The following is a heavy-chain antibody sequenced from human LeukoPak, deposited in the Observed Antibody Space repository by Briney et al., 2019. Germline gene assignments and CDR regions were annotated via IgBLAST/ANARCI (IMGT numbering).Heavy chain of an antibody. CDR2: MNPNSGNT. J-gene: IGHJ6*03. CDR1: GYTLTELS. Sequence: GASVKVSCKVSGYTLTELSMHWVRQATGQGLEWMGWMNPNSGNTGYAQKFQGRVTMTRNTSISTAYMELSSLRSEDTAVYYCARGGIAVREFYYYYYMDVWGKGTTVTISS. CDR3: ARGGIAVREFYYYYYMDV. V-gene: IGHV1-8*01. D-gene: IGHD2-21*01.